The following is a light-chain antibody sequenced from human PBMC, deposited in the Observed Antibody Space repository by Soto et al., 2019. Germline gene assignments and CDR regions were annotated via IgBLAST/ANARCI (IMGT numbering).Light chain of an antibody. V-gene: IGKV3-11*01. CDR1: QSVSSL. CDR2: DAS. Sequence: EIVLTQSPATLSLSPGERATLSCRASQSVSSLLAWYQQKPGQAPRLLIYDASNRATGIPARFSGSGSGTDFTLTISSLEPEDFAVYYCHQRSNWPPSFGPGTKVDNK. J-gene: IGKJ3*01. CDR3: HQRSNWPPS.